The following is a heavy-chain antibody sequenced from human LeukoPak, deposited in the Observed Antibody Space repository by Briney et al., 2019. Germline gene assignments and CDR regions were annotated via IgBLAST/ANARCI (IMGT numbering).Heavy chain of an antibody. J-gene: IGHJ4*02. V-gene: IGHV3-48*04. CDR1: RFAFSSYV. CDR2: ISSSGSTI. D-gene: IGHD1-26*01. CDR3: ARGPLSGSYSDY. Sequence: GGTLRLSCAASRFAFSSYVMSWVRQAPGKGLEWVSYISSSGSTIYYADSVKGRFTISRDNAKNSLYLQMNSLRAEDTAVYYCARGPLSGSYSDYWGQGTLVTVSS.